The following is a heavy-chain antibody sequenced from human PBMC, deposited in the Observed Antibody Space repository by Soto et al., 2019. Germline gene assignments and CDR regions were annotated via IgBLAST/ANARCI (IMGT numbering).Heavy chain of an antibody. D-gene: IGHD3-3*01. J-gene: IGHJ6*02. CDR2: VSLDSDSI. Sequence: PGGSLRLSCRASGSAFSTYSMNWVRQAPGQGLEWIAYVSLDSDSIQYADSVKGRFTISRDDAENSLYLQMDSLRDEDKATYYCARLYYDYVWGQGTTVTVSS. V-gene: IGHV3-48*02. CDR3: ARLYYDYV. CDR1: GSAFSTYS.